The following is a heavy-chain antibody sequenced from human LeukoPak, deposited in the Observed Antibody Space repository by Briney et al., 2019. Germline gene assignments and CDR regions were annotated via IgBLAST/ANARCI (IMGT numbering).Heavy chain of an antibody. CDR2: IYYTGRT. V-gene: IGHV4-39*01. CDR1: GGSTSSSSYY. D-gene: IGHD3-22*01. J-gene: IGHJ4*02. Sequence: SETLSLTCTVSGGSTSSSSYYWGWIRQPPGKGLEWIGNIYYTGRTYYNPSLKSRVTISVDTSKNQFSLKLSSVSAADTAVYYCATLYYYDSSGHPLRGQGTLVTVSS. CDR3: ATLYYYDSSGHPL.